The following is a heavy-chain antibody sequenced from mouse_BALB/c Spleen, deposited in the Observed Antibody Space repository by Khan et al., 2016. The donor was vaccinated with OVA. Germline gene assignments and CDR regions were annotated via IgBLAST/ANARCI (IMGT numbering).Heavy chain of an antibody. CDR1: GYTFTDYI. J-gene: IGHJ2*01. V-gene: IGHV1-77*01. CDR3: ARSGYGSLGY. Sequence: QVQLQQPGPVLVKPGASVKMSCKASGYTFTDYIINWVRQRTGQGLEWIGQIYPGSGSTYYNEKLKGKATLTADKSSNTSYMQRRSLTSDDSAVYFCARSGYGSLGYWGQGTTLTVSS. CDR2: IYPGSGST. D-gene: IGHD1-1*01.